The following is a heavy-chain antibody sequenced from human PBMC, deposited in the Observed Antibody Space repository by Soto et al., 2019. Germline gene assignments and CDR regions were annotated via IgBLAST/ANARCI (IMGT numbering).Heavy chain of an antibody. D-gene: IGHD6-25*01. J-gene: IGHJ4*02. Sequence: PGGSLGLSCAASGFTVSSYRMNWVRQAPGKGLEWVSYISSSSTTMYYADSVKGRFTISRDNAKNSLYLQMNSLRAEDTAVYYCARDYSSVWYFDYWGQGTLVTVSS. CDR2: ISSSSTTM. CDR3: ARDYSSVWYFDY. V-gene: IGHV3-48*01. CDR1: GFTVSSYR.